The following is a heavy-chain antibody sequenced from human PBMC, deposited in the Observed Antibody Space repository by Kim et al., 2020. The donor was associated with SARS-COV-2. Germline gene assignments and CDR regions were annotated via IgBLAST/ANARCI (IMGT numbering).Heavy chain of an antibody. V-gene: IGHV4-34*01. CDR1: VGSFSDYH. CDR3: ARGRAGVVPSPIMGLGPYYDYYALDV. D-gene: IGHD3-3*01. J-gene: IGHJ6*02. CDR2: IDHSGAT. Sequence: SETLSLTCAVYVGSFSDYHWTWIRQSPGKGLEWIGEIDHSGATNYNPSLNSRVAISVDTSKNQFSLKLKSVTAADMAVYFCARGRAGVVPSPIMGLGPYYDYYALDVWGQGTTVSVSS.